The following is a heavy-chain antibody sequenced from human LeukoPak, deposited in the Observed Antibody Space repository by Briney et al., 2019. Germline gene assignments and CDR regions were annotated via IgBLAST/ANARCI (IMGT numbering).Heavy chain of an antibody. CDR1: GYNFTNYW. Sequence: KVSCKGSGYNFTNYWIAWVRQMPGKGLEWMGIIYPGDSDTRYSPSFQGQVTISADKSISTASLQWSSLKASDSALYYCARPHTSGWPDAFDIWGQGTMVTVSS. CDR2: IYPGDSDT. D-gene: IGHD6-19*01. CDR3: ARPHTSGWPDAFDI. V-gene: IGHV5-51*01. J-gene: IGHJ3*02.